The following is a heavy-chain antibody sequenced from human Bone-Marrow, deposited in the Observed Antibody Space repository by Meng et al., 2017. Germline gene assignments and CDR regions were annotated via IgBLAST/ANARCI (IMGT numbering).Heavy chain of an antibody. J-gene: IGHJ4*02. CDR3: ARVGGYGDYVFDY. Sequence: GESLKISCAASGFTFSDYYMSWIRQAPGKGLEGVSYISSSGSTIYYADSVKGRFTISRDNAKNSLYLQMNSLRAEDTAVYYCARVGGYGDYVFDYWGQGTLVTVSS. CDR2: ISSSGSTI. CDR1: GFTFSDYY. V-gene: IGHV3-11*01. D-gene: IGHD4-17*01.